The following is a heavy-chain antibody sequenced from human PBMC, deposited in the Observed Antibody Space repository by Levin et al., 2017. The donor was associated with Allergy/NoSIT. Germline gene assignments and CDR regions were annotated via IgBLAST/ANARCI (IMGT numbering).Heavy chain of an antibody. CDR3: ARGGSSGWDYPLDY. Sequence: ASVKVSCKTSGHTFTGYFMHWVRQAPGQGLEWLGWINFNSGGTNCAQKFQGRVTMTRDTSTSTAYMELSRLRSDDTAVYYCARGGSSGWDYPLDYWGQGTLVTVSS. CDR2: INFNSGGT. D-gene: IGHD6-19*01. J-gene: IGHJ4*02. V-gene: IGHV1-2*02. CDR1: GHTFTGYF.